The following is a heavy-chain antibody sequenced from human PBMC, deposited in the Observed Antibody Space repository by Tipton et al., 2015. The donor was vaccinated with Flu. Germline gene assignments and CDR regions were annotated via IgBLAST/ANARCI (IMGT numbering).Heavy chain of an antibody. V-gene: IGHV3-33*01. CDR3: ARSMVGAYYFDY. Sequence: SLRLSCAASGFTFSSYDMHWVRQAPGKGLEWVTVIWSDGSNKYYEDSVKGRFTISRDNSKNTLYLQMSSLRAEDTAVYYCARSMVGAYYFDYWGQGTLVTVSS. D-gene: IGHD2-15*01. CDR2: IWSDGSNK. CDR1: GFTFSSYD. J-gene: IGHJ4*02.